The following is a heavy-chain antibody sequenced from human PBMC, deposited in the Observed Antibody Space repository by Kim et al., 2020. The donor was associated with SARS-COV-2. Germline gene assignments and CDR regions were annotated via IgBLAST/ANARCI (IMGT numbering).Heavy chain of an antibody. J-gene: IGHJ4*02. V-gene: IGHV4-34*01. Sequence: YTPPRECRVTISVDTSKTQFSLKLSSVTAADTAVYYCARGGGYSYGAIDYWGQGTLVTVSS. CDR3: ARGGGYSYGAIDY. D-gene: IGHD5-18*01.